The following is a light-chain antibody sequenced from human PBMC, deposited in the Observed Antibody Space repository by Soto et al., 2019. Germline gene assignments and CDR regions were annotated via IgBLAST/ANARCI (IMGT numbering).Light chain of an antibody. J-gene: IGKJ1*01. V-gene: IGKV3-15*01. CDR1: QSVSSSY. CDR3: QQYSNWPMT. CDR2: GAS. Sequence: EIVLTQSPGTLSLSPGERATLSCRASQSVSSSYLAWYQQKPGQAPRLLIFGASTRATGIPARFSGGGSGTEFTVTISSLQSEDFAVYYCQQYSNWPMTFGHGTKVDIK.